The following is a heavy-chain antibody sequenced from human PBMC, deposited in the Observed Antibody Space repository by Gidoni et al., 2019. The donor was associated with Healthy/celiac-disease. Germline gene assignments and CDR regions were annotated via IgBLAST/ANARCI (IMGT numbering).Heavy chain of an antibody. CDR2: IYTSGST. Sequence: QVQLQESGPGLVKPSQTLSLTCTVSGGSIRSGSYYWSWIRQPAGKGLEWIGRIYTSGSTNYNPSLKSRVTISVDTSKNQFSLKLSSVTAADTAVYYCARGRKYGGNFGRFDYWGQGTLVTVSS. CDR3: ARGRKYGGNFGRFDY. V-gene: IGHV4-61*02. J-gene: IGHJ4*02. D-gene: IGHD2-21*02. CDR1: GGSIRSGSYY.